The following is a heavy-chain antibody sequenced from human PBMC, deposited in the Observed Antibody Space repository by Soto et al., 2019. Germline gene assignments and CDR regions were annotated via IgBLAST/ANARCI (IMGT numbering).Heavy chain of an antibody. CDR2: ISINGKGI. CDR1: GFTFSSYA. V-gene: IGHV3-23*01. CDR3: AKDRAYPRDYFHY. Sequence: EVQLLESGGGLVQPGGSLRLPCAASGFTFSSYALSWVRRPPGKGLEWVSAISINGKGIYYADSVRGRFTISRDNSRNTVFLHMDSLRAEDTAVYYCAKDRAYPRDYFHYWGQGTLVTVSS. J-gene: IGHJ4*02.